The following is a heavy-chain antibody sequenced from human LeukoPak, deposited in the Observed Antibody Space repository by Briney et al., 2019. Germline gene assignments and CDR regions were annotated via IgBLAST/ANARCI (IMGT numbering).Heavy chain of an antibody. CDR2: IKEDGSRE. V-gene: IGHV3-7*01. CDR1: GFTFSSYW. J-gene: IGHJ1*01. Sequence: GGSLRLSCAASGFTFSSYWMTWVRQAPGKGLEWVAKIKEDGSREYYVDSVKGRFTISRDNAKNSLYLQMDSLTAEDTAVYYCARDSPGYGAYVSWGQGTLVSVSS. D-gene: IGHD5-12*01. CDR3: ARDSPGYGAYVS.